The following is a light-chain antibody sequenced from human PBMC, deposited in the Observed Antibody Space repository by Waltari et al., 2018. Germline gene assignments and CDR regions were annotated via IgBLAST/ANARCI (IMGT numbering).Light chain of an antibody. V-gene: IGKV3-20*01. CDR2: GAS. J-gene: IGKJ4*01. Sequence: EIVLTQSPDPLSFSPGQTATPSCRASQTVRTTYLAWYQQKPGQAPTLVIYGASSRAAGIPDRFSGSGSGTDFSLTISSLEPEDFAVYYCQQYDISPLTFGGGTKVEIK. CDR3: QQYDISPLT. CDR1: QTVRTTY.